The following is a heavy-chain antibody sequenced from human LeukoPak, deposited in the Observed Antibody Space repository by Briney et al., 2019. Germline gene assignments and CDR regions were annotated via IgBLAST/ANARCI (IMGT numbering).Heavy chain of an antibody. D-gene: IGHD3-9*01. Sequence: GASVKVSCKASGYTFTSYGISWVRQAPGQGLEWMGWISAYNGNTNYAQKLQGRVTMTTDTSTSTAYMELRSLRSDDTAVYYCATFERRRQTYYDILTGSDAFDIWGQGTMVTVSS. CDR2: ISAYNGNT. CDR3: ATFERRRQTYYDILTGSDAFDI. CDR1: GYTFTSYG. J-gene: IGHJ3*02. V-gene: IGHV1-18*01.